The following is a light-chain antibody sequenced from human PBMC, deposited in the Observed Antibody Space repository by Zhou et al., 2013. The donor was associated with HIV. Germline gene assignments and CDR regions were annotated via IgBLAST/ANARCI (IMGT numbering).Light chain of an antibody. CDR1: QSVSSSS. Sequence: ENVLTQSPGTLSLSPGERATLSCRASQSVSSSSLAWYQQKPGQAPRLLIYGASSRATGIPGRFSGSGSGTGFTLTISRLEPEDFAVYYCQQYGSSPFTFGPGTKVDIK. V-gene: IGKV3-20*01. CDR3: QQYGSSPFT. CDR2: GAS. J-gene: IGKJ3*01.